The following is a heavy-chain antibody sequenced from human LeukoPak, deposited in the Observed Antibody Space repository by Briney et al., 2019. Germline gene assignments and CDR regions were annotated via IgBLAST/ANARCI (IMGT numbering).Heavy chain of an antibody. CDR2: INHSGST. Sequence: PSETLSFTCAVYGGSFSGYYWSWIRQPPGKGLEWIGEINHSGSTNYNPSLKSRVTISVDTSKNQFSLKLSSVTAADTAVYYCAREVSEWLVWPMIDYWGQGTLVTVSS. CDR1: GGSFSGYY. CDR3: AREVSEWLVWPMIDY. D-gene: IGHD6-19*01. V-gene: IGHV4-34*01. J-gene: IGHJ4*02.